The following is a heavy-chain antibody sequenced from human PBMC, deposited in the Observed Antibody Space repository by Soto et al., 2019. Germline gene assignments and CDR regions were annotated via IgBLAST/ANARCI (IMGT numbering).Heavy chain of an antibody. Sequence: PGGSLRLSCAASGFTFSSYAMHWVRQAPGKGLEWVAVISYDGSNKYYADSVKGRFTISRDNSKNTLYLQMNSLRAEDTAVYYCARDAPPSPGSGYPSYYFDYWGQGTLVTVSS. CDR1: GFTFSSYA. J-gene: IGHJ4*02. CDR2: ISYDGSNK. CDR3: ARDAPPSPGSGYPSYYFDY. V-gene: IGHV3-30-3*01. D-gene: IGHD3-22*01.